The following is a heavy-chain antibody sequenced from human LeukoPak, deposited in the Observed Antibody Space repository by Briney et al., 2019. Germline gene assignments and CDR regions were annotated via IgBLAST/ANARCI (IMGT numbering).Heavy chain of an antibody. CDR3: AKDSAERVGYFDY. V-gene: IGHV3-9*01. CDR1: GFTFDDYA. CDR2: ISWNSGSI. Sequence: GRSLRLSCAASGFTFDDYAMHWVRQAPGKGLEWVSGISWNSGSIGYADSVKGRFTISRDNAKNSLYLHMNSLRAEDTALYYCAKDSAERVGYFDYWGQGTLVTVSS. J-gene: IGHJ4*02. D-gene: IGHD1-26*01.